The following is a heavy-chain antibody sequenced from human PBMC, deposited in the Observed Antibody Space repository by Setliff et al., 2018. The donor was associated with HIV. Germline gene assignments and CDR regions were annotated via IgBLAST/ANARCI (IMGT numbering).Heavy chain of an antibody. CDR2: VNPSGGDT. J-gene: IGHJ4*02. D-gene: IGHD2-2*02. CDR1: GYMFSGFY. Sequence: ASVKVSCKASGYMFSGFYLHWVRQAPGQGLEWMAIVNPSGGDTSYAEKFQGRVTMTSDTSTSTVYMDLSSLGSEDTAVYYCARALYTNLAHFDYWGQGTLVTVSS. CDR3: ARALYTNLAHFDY. V-gene: IGHV1-46*01.